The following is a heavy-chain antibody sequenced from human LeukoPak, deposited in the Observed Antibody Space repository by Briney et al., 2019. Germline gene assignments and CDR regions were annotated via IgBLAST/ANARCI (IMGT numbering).Heavy chain of an antibody. Sequence: SETLSLTCTVSGGSISSSSNFCGWIRQPPGKGLEWIGSISYSGSTYYNPSLKSRATISVDTSKNQFSLKLSSVTAADTAVYYCARLTPYSGSPLGDYWGQGTLVTVSS. CDR3: ARLTPYSGSPLGDY. CDR1: GGSISSSSNF. D-gene: IGHD1-26*01. CDR2: ISYSGST. J-gene: IGHJ4*02. V-gene: IGHV4-39*01.